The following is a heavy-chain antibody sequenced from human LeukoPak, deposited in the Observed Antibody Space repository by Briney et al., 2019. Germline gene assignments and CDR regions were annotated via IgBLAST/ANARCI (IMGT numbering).Heavy chain of an antibody. Sequence: PSETLSLTCTVSGGSISSRTYFWGWIRQPPGKGLEWIVNIYYSSWSTYYNPSLKSRVTISVDTSKNQFSLKLSSVTAADTAVYYCASQVYCSAGSCYSNFWGQGTLVTVSS. CDR1: GGSISSRTYF. V-gene: IGHV4-39*01. D-gene: IGHD2-15*01. CDR2: IYYSSWST. CDR3: ASQVYCSAGSCYSNF. J-gene: IGHJ4*02.